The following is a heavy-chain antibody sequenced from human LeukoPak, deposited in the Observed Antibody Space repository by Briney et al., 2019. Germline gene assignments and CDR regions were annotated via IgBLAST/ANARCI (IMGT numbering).Heavy chain of an antibody. Sequence: GGSLRLSCAASGFTFSSYAMHWARQAPGKGLEWVAVISYDGSYKYYADSVKGRFTISRDNSKNTLYLQMNSLRAEDTAMYYCAKNFGPGKAFYDHWGQGTLVTVSS. J-gene: IGHJ4*02. D-gene: IGHD3/OR15-3a*01. V-gene: IGHV3-30*04. CDR1: GFTFSSYA. CDR3: AKNFGPGKAFYDH. CDR2: ISYDGSYK.